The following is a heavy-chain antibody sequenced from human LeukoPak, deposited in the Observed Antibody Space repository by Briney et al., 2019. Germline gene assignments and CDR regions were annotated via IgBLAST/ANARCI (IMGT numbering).Heavy chain of an antibody. CDR1: GFTFSSYA. CDR3: ARMDIVVVPEGDYYYGMDV. J-gene: IGHJ6*02. D-gene: IGHD2-2*03. CDR2: ISYDGSNE. V-gene: IGHV3-30-3*01. Sequence: GGSLRLSCAASGFTFSSYAMHWVRQAPGKGLEWVAVISYDGSNEYYADSVKGRFTISRDNSKNTLYLQMNSLRAEDTAVYYCARMDIVVVPEGDYYYGMDVWGQGTTVTASS.